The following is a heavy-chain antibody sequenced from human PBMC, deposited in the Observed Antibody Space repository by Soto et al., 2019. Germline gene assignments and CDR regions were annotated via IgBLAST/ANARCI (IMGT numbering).Heavy chain of an antibody. CDR2: ISAYNGHT. Sequence: QVQLVQSGAEVMSPGASVKVSCKASGYTFTSYGINWVRQAPGQGLEWMGWISAYNGHTNYAQKFQGRGPGTTDKPKSTANKQLWRLTSDDPAIYYGAKATLNISWDETESGVEAGMDVWGQGTTVTVAS. CDR3: AKATLNISWDETESGVEAGMDV. V-gene: IGHV1-18*01. J-gene: IGHJ6*02. D-gene: IGHD6-13*01. CDR1: GYTFTSYG.